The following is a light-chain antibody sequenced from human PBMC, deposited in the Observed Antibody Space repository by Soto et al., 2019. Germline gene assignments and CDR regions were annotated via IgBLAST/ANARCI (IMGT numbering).Light chain of an antibody. CDR2: RDS. CDR1: NIGSKN. V-gene: IGLV3-9*01. Sequence: SYELTQPLSVSVALGQTARIICGGNNIGSKNVHWYQQKPGQAPVLVIYRDSNRPSGIPERFSGSNSGNTATLTISRSQAGDEADYYCQVWDSSSVVFGGRTKLTVL. J-gene: IGLJ2*01. CDR3: QVWDSSSVV.